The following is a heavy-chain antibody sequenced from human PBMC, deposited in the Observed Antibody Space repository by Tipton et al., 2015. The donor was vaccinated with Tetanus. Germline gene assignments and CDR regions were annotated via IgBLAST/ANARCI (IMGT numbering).Heavy chain of an antibody. Sequence: QLVQSGPEVKKPGASVKVSCKASGYALTSYHMHWVRQAPGQGLEWMGIINPIGGSTSYAQKFQGRITMTGDTSTSTVYMDLNSLRSEDTAVYYCARAGPQATFGVKYGMDVWGQGTTVTVSS. V-gene: IGHV1-46*01. D-gene: IGHD3-3*01. CDR2: INPIGGST. J-gene: IGHJ6*02. CDR3: ARAGPQATFGVKYGMDV. CDR1: GYALTSYH.